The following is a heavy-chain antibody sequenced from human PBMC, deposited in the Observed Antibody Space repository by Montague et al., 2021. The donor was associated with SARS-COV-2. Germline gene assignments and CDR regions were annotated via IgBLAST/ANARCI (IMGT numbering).Heavy chain of an antibody. CDR3: ARDGSLRVEILIGPRHYYYGMDV. CDR1: GGSISSSSYY. Sequence: SETLSLTCPVSGGSISSSSYYWGWIRQPPGKGLEWIGSIYYSGSTYYNPSLKSRVTISVDTSKNQFSLKLSSVTAADTAVYYCARDGSLRVEILIGPRHYYYGMDVWGQGTTVTVSS. V-gene: IGHV4-39*07. D-gene: IGHD3-9*01. J-gene: IGHJ6*02. CDR2: IYYSGST.